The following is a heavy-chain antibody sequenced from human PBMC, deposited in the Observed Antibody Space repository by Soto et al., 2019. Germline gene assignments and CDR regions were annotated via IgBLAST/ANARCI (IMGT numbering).Heavy chain of an antibody. Sequence: EVQLVESGGGLVQPGGSLRLSCVASGFTFSSYWMHWVRQAPGKGLVWVSSNDGSSIYADPVKGRFTISRDNAKNTLSLQMNRLRAEDTAVYYCARLPNKSPQNWGQGTLVIVSP. CDR3: ARLPNKSPQN. J-gene: IGHJ1*01. CDR2: NDGSS. V-gene: IGHV3-74*01. CDR1: GFTFSSYW.